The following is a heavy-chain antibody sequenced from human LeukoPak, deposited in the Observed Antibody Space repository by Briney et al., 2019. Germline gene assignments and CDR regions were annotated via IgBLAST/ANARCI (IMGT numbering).Heavy chain of an antibody. CDR2: IYTSGST. CDR3: ARDGAVTRDYYYYYMDV. J-gene: IGHJ6*03. Sequence: SETLSLTCTVSGGSISSYYWSWIRQPAGKGLEWIWRIYTSGSTNYNPSLKSRVTISVDTSKNQFSLKLSSVTAADTAVYYCARDGAVTRDYYYYYMDVWGKGTTVTVSS. CDR1: GGSISSYY. V-gene: IGHV4-4*07. D-gene: IGHD4-11*01.